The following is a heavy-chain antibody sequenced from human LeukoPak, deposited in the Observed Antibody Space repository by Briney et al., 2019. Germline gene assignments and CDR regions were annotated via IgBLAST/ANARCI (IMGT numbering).Heavy chain of an antibody. CDR2: IYYSGST. CDR3: ARDYYYYYMDV. V-gene: IGHV4-59*12. J-gene: IGHJ6*03. CDR1: GGSISSYY. Sequence: SETLSLTCTVSGGSISSYYWSWIRQPPGKGLEWIGYIYYSGSTNYNPSLKSRVTISVDTSKNQFSLKLSSVTAADTAVYYCARDYYYYYMDVWGKGTTVTVSS.